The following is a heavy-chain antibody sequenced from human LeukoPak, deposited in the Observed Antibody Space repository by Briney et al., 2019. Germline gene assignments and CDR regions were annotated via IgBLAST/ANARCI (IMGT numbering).Heavy chain of an antibody. J-gene: IGHJ4*02. CDR3: ARDCGDGYNPYCRGLGDY. D-gene: IGHD5-24*01. V-gene: IGHV1-2*02. CDR2: INPNSGGT. Sequence: ASVKVSCKASGYTFTGYYMHWVRQAPGQGLEWMGWINPNSGGTNYAQKFQGRVTMTRDTSISTAYMELSRLRSEDTAVYYCARDCGDGYNPYCRGLGDYWGQGTLVTVSS. CDR1: GYTFTGYY.